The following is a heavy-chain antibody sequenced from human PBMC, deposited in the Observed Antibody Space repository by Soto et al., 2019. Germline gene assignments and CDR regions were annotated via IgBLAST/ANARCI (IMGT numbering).Heavy chain of an antibody. D-gene: IGHD6-19*01. V-gene: IGHV4-61*01. Sequence: SETLSLTCTVSGGSVSSGRFYWSWIRQPPGKGLEWIGYIYYSGSTKYNPSLRSRVTVSVDTSKNQFSLKLTSVTAADTAVYYCARSGSGSGWLGGQGTLVTVSS. CDR3: ARSGSGSGWL. CDR1: GGSVSSGRFY. CDR2: IYYSGST. J-gene: IGHJ4*02.